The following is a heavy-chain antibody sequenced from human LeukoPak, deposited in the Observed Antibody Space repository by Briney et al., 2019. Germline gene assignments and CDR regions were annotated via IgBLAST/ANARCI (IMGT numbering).Heavy chain of an antibody. J-gene: IGHJ6*02. Sequence: SETLSLTCTVSGGSISSYYWSWIRQPAGKGLEWIGRIYISGSTNYNPSLKSRVTMSVDTSKNQFSLKLSSVAAADTAVYYCARDDYSNYYYYGMDVWGQGTTVTVSS. V-gene: IGHV4-4*07. CDR1: GGSISSYY. CDR2: IYISGST. CDR3: ARDDYSNYYYYGMDV. D-gene: IGHD4-4*01.